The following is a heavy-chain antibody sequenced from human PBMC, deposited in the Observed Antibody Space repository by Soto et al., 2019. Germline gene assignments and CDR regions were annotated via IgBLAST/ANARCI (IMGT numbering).Heavy chain of an antibody. CDR1: GFTFSSYA. V-gene: IGHV3-23*01. CDR3: AKALAYTYAYGYLDY. CDR2: ISGSAGST. Sequence: EVQLLDSGGGLVQPGGSLRLSCEASGFTFSSYAMSWVRQAPGKGLEWVSAISGSAGSTYYTDSVKGRFTISRDNSKNTLYLQMNSLRAEDTAVYYCAKALAYTYAYGYLDYWGQGTLVTVSS. J-gene: IGHJ4*02. D-gene: IGHD5-18*01.